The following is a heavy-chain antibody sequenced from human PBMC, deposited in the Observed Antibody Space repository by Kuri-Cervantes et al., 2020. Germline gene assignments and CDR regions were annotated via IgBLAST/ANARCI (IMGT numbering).Heavy chain of an antibody. D-gene: IGHD2-2*01. J-gene: IGHJ6*02. Sequence: GESLKISCAASGFTFSNYNMNWVRQAPGKGLEWVSYIRSSSSTIYYVDSVKGRFTISRDNAKNSLFLQMSSLRAEDTALYYCAKETYCSSTSCGYGMDVWGQGTTVTVSS. CDR1: GFTFSNYN. CDR3: AKETYCSSTSCGYGMDV. CDR2: IRSSSSTI. V-gene: IGHV3-48*01.